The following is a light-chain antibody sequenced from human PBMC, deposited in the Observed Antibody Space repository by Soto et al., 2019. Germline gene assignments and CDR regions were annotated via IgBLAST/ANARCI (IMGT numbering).Light chain of an antibody. V-gene: IGKV1-5*01. J-gene: IGKJ1*01. Sequence: DIQMTQSPSTLSASVGDRVTITCRASQNINRWLAWYQHKPGKAPKVLNYDASSLESGVPSSFSGSGSGTEFTLTISSLQPDDFATYYCQHYNTYPWTFGQGTKVDIK. CDR2: DAS. CDR1: QNINRW. CDR3: QHYNTYPWT.